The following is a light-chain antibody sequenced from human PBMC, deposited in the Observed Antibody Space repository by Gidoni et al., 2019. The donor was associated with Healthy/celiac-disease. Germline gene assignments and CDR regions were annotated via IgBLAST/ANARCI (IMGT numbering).Light chain of an antibody. CDR2: AAS. V-gene: IGKV1-9*01. CDR3: QQLNSYLPFT. CDR1: QGISSY. J-gene: IGKJ3*01. Sequence: DIQLTQSPSFLSASVGDRVTITCRASQGISSYLAWYQQKPGKAPKLLIYAASTLQSGVPSRFSGSGSGTEFTLTISSLQPEDCATYYCQQLNSYLPFTFXPXTKVDIK.